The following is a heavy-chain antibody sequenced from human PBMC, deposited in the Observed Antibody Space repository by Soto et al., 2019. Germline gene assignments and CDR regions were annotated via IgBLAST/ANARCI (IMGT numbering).Heavy chain of an antibody. CDR1: GFTFSSYS. D-gene: IGHD3-16*01. CDR3: ALVYDYVWGSYDDY. J-gene: IGHJ4*02. V-gene: IGHV3-21*01. Sequence: GGSLRLSCAASGFTFSSYSMNWVRQAPGKGLEWVSSISSSSSYIYYADSVKGRFTISRDNAKNSLYLQMNSLRAEDTAVYYCALVYDYVWGSYDDYWGQGTLVTVSS. CDR2: ISSSSSYI.